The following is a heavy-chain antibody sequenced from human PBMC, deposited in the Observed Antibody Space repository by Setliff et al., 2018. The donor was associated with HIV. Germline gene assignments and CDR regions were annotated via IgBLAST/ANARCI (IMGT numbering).Heavy chain of an antibody. CDR2: ISGYNDKT. D-gene: IGHD2-2*01. CDR3: ARARSTSSHFDF. V-gene: IGHV1-18*01. J-gene: IGHJ4*02. CDR1: GYSFTTYG. Sequence: WASVKVSCKTSGYSFTTYGITWVRQAPGQGLEWMGWISGYNDKTDYSQKFQGRLSMTTDTSTSTAYMELRSLTSDDTAFYYCARARSTSSHFDFWGQGALVTVSS.